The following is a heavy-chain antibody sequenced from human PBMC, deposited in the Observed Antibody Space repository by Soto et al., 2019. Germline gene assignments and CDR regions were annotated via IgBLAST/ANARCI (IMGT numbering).Heavy chain of an antibody. J-gene: IGHJ4*02. D-gene: IGHD2-21*02. CDR2: AKNKIGHYMT. CDR1: GFMFSDHF. Sequence: EVQLVESGGGLVQPGGSLRLSCAASGFMFSDHFMEWVRQAPGKVLEWVGRAKNKIGHYMTEYAASVKGRFTISRDESKNSLFLQMNSLETEDTAVYYYTRPQRSSGDWHYYWGQGTLVTVSS. V-gene: IGHV3-72*01. CDR3: TRPQRSSGDWHYY.